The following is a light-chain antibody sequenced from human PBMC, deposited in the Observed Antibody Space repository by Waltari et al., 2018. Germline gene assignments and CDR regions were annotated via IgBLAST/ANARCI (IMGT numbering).Light chain of an antibody. CDR1: QSVSSN. V-gene: IGKV3-15*01. CDR2: GAS. J-gene: IGKJ1*01. Sequence: EIVMTQSPATLSVSPGESATPSCRASQSVSSNLAWYQQKPGQSPRRLIYGASTRATGIAARFSGSGSGTEFTLTISSLQSEDFALYYCQQYNDWPRTFGQGTKVEI. CDR3: QQYNDWPRT.